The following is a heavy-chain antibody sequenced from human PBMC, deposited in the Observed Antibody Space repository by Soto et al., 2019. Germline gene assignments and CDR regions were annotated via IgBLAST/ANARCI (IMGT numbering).Heavy chain of an antibody. CDR3: ARLDIVATIPDY. J-gene: IGHJ4*02. Sequence: GGSLRLSCAASGFTFSSYAMSWVRQAPGKGLEWVSAISGSGGSTYYADSVKGRFTISRDNSKNTLYLQMNSLRAEDTAVYYCARLDIVATIPDYWGQGTLVTVSS. V-gene: IGHV3-23*01. CDR1: GFTFSSYA. CDR2: ISGSGGST. D-gene: IGHD5-12*01.